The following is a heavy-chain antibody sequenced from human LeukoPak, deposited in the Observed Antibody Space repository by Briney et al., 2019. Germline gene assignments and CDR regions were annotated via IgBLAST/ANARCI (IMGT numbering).Heavy chain of an antibody. CDR1: GGTFSSYA. Sequence: GASVKVSCKASGGTFSSYAISWVRQAPGQGLEWMGRIIPILGIANYAQKFQGRVTITADKSTSTAYMELSSLRSEDTAVYYCAREEGPAMAEFKYWGQGTLVTVSS. J-gene: IGHJ4*02. V-gene: IGHV1-69*04. CDR2: IIPILGIA. CDR3: AREEGPAMAEFKY. D-gene: IGHD3-16*01.